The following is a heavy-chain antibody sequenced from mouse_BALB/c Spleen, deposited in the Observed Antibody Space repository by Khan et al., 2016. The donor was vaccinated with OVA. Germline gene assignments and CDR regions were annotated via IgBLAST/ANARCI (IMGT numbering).Heavy chain of an antibody. CDR3: AREGYYGNNRAWFAY. V-gene: IGHV1S56*01. CDR2: IYPGNINT. J-gene: IGHJ3*01. Sequence: QVQLQQSGPELVKPGTSVRISCKASGYTFTSYYLYWVNQRPGQGLEWIGWIYPGNINTEYTEKFKGKATLTADKSSSTSYMHLTSLTSEDSAVYFCAREGYYGNNRAWFAYWGQGTRVTVSA. D-gene: IGHD2-1*01. CDR1: GYTFTSYY.